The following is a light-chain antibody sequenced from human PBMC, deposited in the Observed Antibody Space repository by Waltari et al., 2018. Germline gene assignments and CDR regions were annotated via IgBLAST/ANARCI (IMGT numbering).Light chain of an antibody. V-gene: IGKV1-5*03. CDR2: KAS. CDR3: QQYSSVPWA. J-gene: IGKJ1*01. Sequence: DIQMTQSPSSLSASVGDRVTITCRASQAISGWLAWYQQRPGKAPNLLIYKASTLQDGVPSSFSGSGSGTDFTLTISNLQPEDFGSYFCQQYSSVPWAFGQGTKLEI. CDR1: QAISGW.